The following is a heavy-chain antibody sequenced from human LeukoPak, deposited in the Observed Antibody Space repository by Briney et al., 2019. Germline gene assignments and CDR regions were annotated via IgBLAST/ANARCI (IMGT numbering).Heavy chain of an antibody. CDR1: GVTLSSYA. CDR3: ARDRSTVTGHCTGDNCYAELG. D-gene: IGHD2-15*01. J-gene: IGHJ4*02. V-gene: IGHV3-21*01. Sequence: GGSLRLSCAASGVTLSSYAMSWARQAPGKGLEWVSGISSSGSGGNTYYADSVKGRFTISRDNAKNSLYLQMNSLRAEDTAVYYCARDRSTVTGHCTGDNCYAELGRGQGTQVIVSS. CDR2: ISSSGSGGNT.